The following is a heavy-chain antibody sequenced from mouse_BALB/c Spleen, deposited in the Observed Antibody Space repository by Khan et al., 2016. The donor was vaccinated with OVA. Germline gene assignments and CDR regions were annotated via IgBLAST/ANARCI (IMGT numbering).Heavy chain of an antibody. CDR1: GYIFTDYV. Sequence: QVRLQQSGPELVKPGASVKMSCKASGYIFTDYVINWVKQRTGQGLEWIGEIYPESGTTYYNEKFKGKATLTADKSSNTAYMQLSSLTSEDSAVYFCAKNYASWFAYWGQWTLVTVSA. CDR2: IYPESGTT. CDR3: AKNYASWFAY. D-gene: IGHD1-1*02. J-gene: IGHJ3*01. V-gene: IGHV1-77*01.